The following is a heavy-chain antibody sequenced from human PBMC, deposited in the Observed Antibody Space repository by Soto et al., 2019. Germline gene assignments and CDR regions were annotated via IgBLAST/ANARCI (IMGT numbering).Heavy chain of an antibody. Sequence: QVQLVESGGGVVQPGRSLRLSCAASGFTFSSYGMHWVRQEPGKGLERVAVISYDGSNKYYADSVQGRFTISRDNYKNKRYLQMHSLRAEATAVYYCAKVRRTPRIEYSGYDSLDYWGQGTLVTVSS. CDR1: GFTFSSYG. CDR2: ISYDGSNK. J-gene: IGHJ4*02. V-gene: IGHV3-30*18. D-gene: IGHD5-12*01. CDR3: AKVRRTPRIEYSGYDSLDY.